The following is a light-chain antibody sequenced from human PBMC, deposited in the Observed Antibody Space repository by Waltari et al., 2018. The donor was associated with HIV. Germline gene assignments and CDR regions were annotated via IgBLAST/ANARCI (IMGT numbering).Light chain of an antibody. V-gene: IGLV3-19*01. Sequence: SSELTPDPAVSVALGPTVTITCQGDHPRTYYERWYQQKPGQAPVLVSYGKNRRPSEIPDRFSSSASRNTASLIITGAQAEDEAEYYCKTRDRSGNLYVFGTGTTVTVL. CDR2: GKN. CDR1: HPRTYY. CDR3: KTRDRSGNLYV. J-gene: IGLJ1*01.